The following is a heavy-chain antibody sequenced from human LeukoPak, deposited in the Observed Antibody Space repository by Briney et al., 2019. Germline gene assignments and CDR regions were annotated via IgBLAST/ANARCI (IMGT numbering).Heavy chain of an antibody. Sequence: GGSLRLSCAASGFTFSSYSMHWVRQAPGKGLEWVTVISYDGSSEYYADFVRGRFTISRDNSKNTLYLQMNSLRAEDTAVYYCAREPKRGDTAMSGGYFYYYAMDVWGQGTTVTVSS. CDR3: AREPKRGDTAMSGGYFYYYAMDV. V-gene: IGHV3-30-3*01. CDR2: ISYDGSSE. CDR1: GFTFSSYS. D-gene: IGHD5-18*01. J-gene: IGHJ6*02.